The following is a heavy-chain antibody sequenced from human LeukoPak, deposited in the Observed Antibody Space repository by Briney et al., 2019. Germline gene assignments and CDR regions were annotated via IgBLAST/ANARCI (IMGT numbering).Heavy chain of an antibody. J-gene: IGHJ5*02. CDR3: ASLDDSSGYHSYRSDP. Sequence: SETLSLTCTVSGGSISSNSYYWGWIRQPPGKGLEWIGSIYYSGSTYYNPSLKNRLTISVDTSKNQFSLKLSSVTAADTAVYYCASLDDSSGYHSYRSDPWGQGTLVTVSS. V-gene: IGHV4-39*07. D-gene: IGHD3-22*01. CDR1: GGSISSNSYY. CDR2: IYYSGST.